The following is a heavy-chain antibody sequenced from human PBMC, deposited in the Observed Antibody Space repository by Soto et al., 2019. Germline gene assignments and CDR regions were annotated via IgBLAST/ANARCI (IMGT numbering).Heavy chain of an antibody. Sequence: PGGSLRLSCAASGFTFSDYYMSWIRQAPGKGLEWVAVISYDGSNKYYADSVKGRFTISRDNSKNTLYLQMNSLRAEDTAVYYRGRRLDWGQGTLVTVSS. J-gene: IGHJ4*02. CDR2: ISYDGSNK. CDR3: GRRLD. V-gene: IGHV3-30-3*01. CDR1: GFTFSDYY. D-gene: IGHD4-17*01.